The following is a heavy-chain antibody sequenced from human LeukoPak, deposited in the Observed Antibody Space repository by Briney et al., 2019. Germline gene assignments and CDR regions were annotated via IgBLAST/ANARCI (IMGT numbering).Heavy chain of an antibody. CDR3: AELGITMIGGV. J-gene: IGHJ6*04. V-gene: IGHV3-21*01. CDR2: ISGSSGYI. Sequence: NTGGSLRLSCAASGFTFSSYSMNWVRQAPGKGLEWVSSISGSSGYIYYADSVKGRFTISRDNAKNSLYLQMNSLRAEDTAVYYCAELGITMIGGVWGKGTTVTISS. D-gene: IGHD3-10*02. CDR1: GFTFSSYS.